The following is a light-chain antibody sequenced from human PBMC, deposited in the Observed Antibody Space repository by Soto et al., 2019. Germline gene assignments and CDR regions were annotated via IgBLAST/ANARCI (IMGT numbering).Light chain of an antibody. V-gene: IGKV1-39*01. CDR3: QQTYRTPYT. CDR1: QSISVY. CDR2: AAS. Sequence: DIQGTQSPSSLPVSIGDRITITCRASQSISVYLNWYQKKPGTPPKLLIYAASNLQGGVPSRFSGRGSGTDFTLTISSLQPEDFATYYCQQTYRTPYTFGQGTKLEI. J-gene: IGKJ2*01.